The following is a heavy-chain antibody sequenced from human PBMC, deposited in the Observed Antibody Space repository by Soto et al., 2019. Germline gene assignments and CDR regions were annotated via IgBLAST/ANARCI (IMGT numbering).Heavy chain of an antibody. CDR3: ARYQGGLTFWGSLDYYYYYMDV. J-gene: IGHJ6*03. V-gene: IGHV4-31*03. Sequence: SETLSLTCTVSGGSISSGGYYWSWIRQHPGKGLEWIGYIYYSGSTYYNPSLKSRVTISVDTSKNQFSLKLSSVTAADTAVYYCARYQGGLTFWGSLDYYYYYMDVWGKGTTVTVSS. D-gene: IGHD3-16*01. CDR1: GGSISSGGYY. CDR2: IYYSGST.